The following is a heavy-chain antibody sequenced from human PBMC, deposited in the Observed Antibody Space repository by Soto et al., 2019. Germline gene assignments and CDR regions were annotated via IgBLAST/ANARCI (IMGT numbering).Heavy chain of an antibody. J-gene: IGHJ4*02. CDR1: GASISSFY. CDR2: IFHSGST. CDR3: ARDQNGSPHFDY. V-gene: IGHV4-59*01. D-gene: IGHD1-26*01. Sequence: QVQLQESGPGLVKPSETLSLTCTVSGASISSFYWSWIRQPPGKGLEWIGYIFHSGSTNYNPSLNSRATISVDTSKNLFSLKLSSVTAADTAVYYCARDQNGSPHFDYWGQGTLVTVSS.